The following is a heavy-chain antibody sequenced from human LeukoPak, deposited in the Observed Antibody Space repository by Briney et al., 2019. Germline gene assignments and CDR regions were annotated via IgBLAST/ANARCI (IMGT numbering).Heavy chain of an antibody. Sequence: ASVKVSCKASGYTFTGYYMHWVRQAPGQGLEWMGWINPNSGSTNYAQKFQGRVTMTRDTSISTAYMELSRLRSDDTAVYYCARAVAGYDFWSGYYTFDYWGQGTLVTVSS. D-gene: IGHD3-3*01. V-gene: IGHV1-2*02. CDR1: GYTFTGYY. CDR3: ARAVAGYDFWSGYYTFDY. CDR2: INPNSGST. J-gene: IGHJ4*02.